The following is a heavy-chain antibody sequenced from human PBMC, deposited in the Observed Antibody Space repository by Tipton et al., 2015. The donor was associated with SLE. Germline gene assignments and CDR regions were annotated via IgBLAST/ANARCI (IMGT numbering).Heavy chain of an antibody. V-gene: IGHV4-39*02. CDR1: GGSISSSSYY. CDR3: AGDGWQQLDRDGFDF. Sequence: TLSLTCTVSGGSISSSSYYWGWIRQPPGKGLEWIGRIYYSGSTYYTPSLKSRVSISVDTSKNQFSLRLNSVTAADTAVVYCAGDGWQQLDRDGFDFWGQGTLVTVSS. CDR2: IYYSGST. D-gene: IGHD6-13*01. J-gene: IGHJ4*02.